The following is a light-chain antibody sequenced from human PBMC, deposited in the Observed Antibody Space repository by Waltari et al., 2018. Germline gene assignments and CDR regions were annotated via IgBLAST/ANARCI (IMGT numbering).Light chain of an antibody. CDR2: DVS. CDR1: SRDVGDYHF. J-gene: IGLJ1*01. Sequence: QSALTQPRSVSGSPGQSVTIPCTGTSRDVGDYHFVSWFQQHPGKVPKLLIYDVSERPSDVPDRFSGSKSANTASLTISGLQTDDEADYYCCSFAGSYTFVFGSGTRVTVL. V-gene: IGLV2-11*01. CDR3: CSFAGSYTFV.